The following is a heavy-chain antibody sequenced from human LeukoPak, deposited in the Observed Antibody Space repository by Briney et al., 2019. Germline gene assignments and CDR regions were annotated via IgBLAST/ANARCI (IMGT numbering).Heavy chain of an antibody. D-gene: IGHD3-3*02. CDR3: ARDSGHSWSEHNLRGPSR. CDR2: VSYDGRNE. Sequence: GGSLRLSCGASGFKFTNYAMHWVRQAPGKGLEWVAVVSYDGRNEYYADSVKGRFTTSRDNSTDTLFLQMSSLRADDTAVYYCARDSGHSWSEHNLRGPSRWGQGTLVTVSS. V-gene: IGHV3-30*04. CDR1: GFKFTNYA. J-gene: IGHJ4*02.